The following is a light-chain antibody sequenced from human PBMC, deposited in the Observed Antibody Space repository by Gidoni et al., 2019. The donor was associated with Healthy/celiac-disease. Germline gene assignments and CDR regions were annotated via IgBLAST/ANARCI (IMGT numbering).Light chain of an antibody. CDR1: KLGDKY. V-gene: IGLV3-1*01. Sequence: SYELTQPPSVSVYPGQTASITCSGDKLGDKYACWYQQKSGQSPVLVIYQDTKRPSGIPERFSGSNSGNTATLIISGTQAMDEADYYCQAWDSSTAVFGGGTTLTVL. J-gene: IGLJ2*01. CDR3: QAWDSSTAV. CDR2: QDT.